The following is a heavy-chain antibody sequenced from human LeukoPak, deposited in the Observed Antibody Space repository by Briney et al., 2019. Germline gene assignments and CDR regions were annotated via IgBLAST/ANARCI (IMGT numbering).Heavy chain of an antibody. Sequence: GEPLKISCRGSGYSFNNFWIGWVRQMPGKGLEWMGIIYPGDSDTRYSPSFQGQVAISADKSISTAYLQWSSLKASDSAMYYCARLRTYGDYALNYWGQGTLVTVSS. V-gene: IGHV5-51*01. CDR3: ARLRTYGDYALNY. CDR1: GYSFNNFW. D-gene: IGHD4-17*01. J-gene: IGHJ4*02. CDR2: IYPGDSDT.